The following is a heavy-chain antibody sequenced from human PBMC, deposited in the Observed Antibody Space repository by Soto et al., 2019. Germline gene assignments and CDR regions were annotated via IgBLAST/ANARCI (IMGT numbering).Heavy chain of an antibody. CDR1: GYSFTAYW. CDR3: ARLLNTATVTDPGY. Sequence: PGESLKISCRASGYSFTAYWIAWVRQMPGKGLEWMGIIYPGDSDTRYSPSFQGQVTISADKSISTAYLQWSSLKASDTAMYYCARLLNTATVTDPGYWGQGTLVTVSS. J-gene: IGHJ4*02. D-gene: IGHD5-18*01. V-gene: IGHV5-51*01. CDR2: IYPGDSDT.